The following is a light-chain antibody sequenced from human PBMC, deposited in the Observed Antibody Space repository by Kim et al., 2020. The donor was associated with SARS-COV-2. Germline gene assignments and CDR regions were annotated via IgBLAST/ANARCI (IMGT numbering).Light chain of an antibody. CDR2: DNN. V-gene: IGLV1-51*01. Sequence: GQKVTITCSGSSSNIGNNCVSWYQQLPGTAPKLLIYDNNQRPSGIPDRFSGSKSGTSASLGITGLQSGDEADYYCGTWDGSLSGGVFGGGTQLTVL. J-gene: IGLJ3*02. CDR3: GTWDGSLSGGV. CDR1: SSNIGNNC.